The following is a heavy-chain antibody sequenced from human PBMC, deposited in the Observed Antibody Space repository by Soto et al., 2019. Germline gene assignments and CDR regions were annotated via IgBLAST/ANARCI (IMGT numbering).Heavy chain of an antibody. CDR3: ARRYYYDSSGYYYYFDY. D-gene: IGHD3-22*01. CDR2: IYYSGST. J-gene: IGHJ4*02. Sequence: QVQLQESGPGLVKPSETLSLTCTVSGGSVSSGSYYWSWIRQPPGKGLEWIGCIYYSGSTSYNPSLKSRVTISVDPSKNQFSLKLSSVTAADTAVYYCARRYYYDSSGYYYYFDYWGQGTLVTVSS. V-gene: IGHV4-61*01. CDR1: GGSVSSGSYY.